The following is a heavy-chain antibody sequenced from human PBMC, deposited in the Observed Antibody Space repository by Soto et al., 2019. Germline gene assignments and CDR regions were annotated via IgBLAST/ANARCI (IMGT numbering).Heavy chain of an antibody. CDR1: GYTLTSYG. V-gene: IGHV1-18*01. D-gene: IGHD5-18*01. J-gene: IGHJ4*02. CDR3: AKEREYSYGYDY. CDR2: ISAYNGNT. Sequence: QVQLVQSGAEVKKPGASVKVSCKASGYTLTSYGISWVRQAPGPGLAWMGCISAYNGNTNYAQKLQGRDTMTTDTTTSTAYIELRSLRSDDTAVYYGAKEREYSYGYDYWGQGTLVTVSS.